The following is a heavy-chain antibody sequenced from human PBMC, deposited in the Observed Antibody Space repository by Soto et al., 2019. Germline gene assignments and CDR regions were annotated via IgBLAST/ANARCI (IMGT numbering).Heavy chain of an antibody. CDR1: GGSIISGGYS. Sequence: QLQLQESGSRLVKPSQTLSLTCAVSGGSIISGGYSWTWIRQPPGKGLEWIGYISHTGGTYYKTSLKSRVAISVDRSKNQFSLKLNSVTAADTAVYYCARLNGDPDYWGQGILVTVSS. D-gene: IGHD7-27*01. CDR2: ISHTGGT. V-gene: IGHV4-30-2*01. CDR3: ARLNGDPDY. J-gene: IGHJ4*02.